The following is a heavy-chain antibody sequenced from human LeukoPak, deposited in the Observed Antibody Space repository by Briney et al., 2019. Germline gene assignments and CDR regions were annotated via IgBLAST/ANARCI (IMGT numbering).Heavy chain of an antibody. CDR3: ARGYYDSNVNPVSAFDY. D-gene: IGHD3-22*01. CDR1: GFTVSSNY. V-gene: IGHV3-66*01. J-gene: IGHJ4*02. Sequence: GGSLRLSCAASGFTVSSNYMNWVRQAPGKGLEWVSVIYSGGSTYYADSVKGRFTISRDNSKNTLYLQMNSLRAEDTAVYYCARGYYDSNVNPVSAFDYWGQGTLVTVSS. CDR2: IYSGGST.